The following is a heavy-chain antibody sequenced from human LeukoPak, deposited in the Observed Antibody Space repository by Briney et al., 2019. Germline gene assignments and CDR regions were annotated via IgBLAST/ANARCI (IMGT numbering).Heavy chain of an antibody. J-gene: IGHJ4*02. CDR2: ISAYNGNT. CDR1: GYTFTSYG. V-gene: IGHV1-18*01. Sequence: GASVKVSCKASGYTFTSYGISWVRQAPGQGLEWMGWISAYNGNTNYAQKLQGRVTMTTDTSTSTAYMELSRLRSDDTAVYYCAIAYYDILTGYYPGFDYWGQGTLVTVSS. D-gene: IGHD3-9*01. CDR3: AIAYYDILTGYYPGFDY.